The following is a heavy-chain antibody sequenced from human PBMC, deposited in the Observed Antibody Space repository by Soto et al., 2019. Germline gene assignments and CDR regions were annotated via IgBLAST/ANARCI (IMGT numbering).Heavy chain of an antibody. CDR1: GGSISSYY. Sequence: SETLSLTCTVSGGSISSYYWSWIRQPPGKGLEWIGYIYYSGSTNYNPSLKSRVTISVDTSKNQFSLKLSSVTAADTAVYYCARLRNYPLPSSALCYYFDYWGQGTLVTVSS. V-gene: IGHV4-59*12. D-gene: IGHD6-25*01. CDR2: IYYSGST. CDR3: ARLRNYPLPSSALCYYFDY. J-gene: IGHJ4*02.